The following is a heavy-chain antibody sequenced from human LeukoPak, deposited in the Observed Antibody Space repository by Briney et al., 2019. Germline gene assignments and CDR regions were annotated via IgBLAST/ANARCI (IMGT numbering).Heavy chain of an antibody. D-gene: IGHD6-19*01. V-gene: IGHV1-2*02. Sequence: GASVKVSCKASGYTFTGYYMHWVRQAPGQGLEWMGWINPNSGGTNYAQKFQGRVTMTRDTSISTAYMELSRLRSDDTAVYYCARDRGEDSSGWYDYWGQGTLVTVSS. CDR1: GYTFTGYY. CDR2: INPNSGGT. J-gene: IGHJ4*02. CDR3: ARDRGEDSSGWYDY.